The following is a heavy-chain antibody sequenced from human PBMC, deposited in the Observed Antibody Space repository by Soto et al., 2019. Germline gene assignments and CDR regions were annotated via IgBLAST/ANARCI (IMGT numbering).Heavy chain of an antibody. CDR3: ARDRPAFKSFGSGMDV. D-gene: IGHD3-16*01. Sequence: SETLSLTCSVSCGAINNRDYYWSWIRQHPGRGLEWIGNIFHTGSIDYNPSLMGRLTISIDTSKNEFSLKLTSVTAADTAVYYCARDRPAFKSFGSGMDVWGQGSTVTVSS. J-gene: IGHJ6*02. CDR1: CGAINNRDYY. CDR2: IFHTGSI. V-gene: IGHV4-31*03.